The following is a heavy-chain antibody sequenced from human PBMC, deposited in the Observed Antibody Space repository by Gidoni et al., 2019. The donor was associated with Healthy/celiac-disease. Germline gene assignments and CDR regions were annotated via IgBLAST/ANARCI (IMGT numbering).Heavy chain of an antibody. CDR3: TRGVRGARPYYFDY. CDR2: MRSKAYGGTT. D-gene: IGHD3-10*01. V-gene: IGHV3-49*03. J-gene: IGHJ4*02. Sequence: EVQLVESGGGLVQPGRSLSLSCTASGFTFGDYAMSWFRQAPGKGLEWVGFMRSKAYGGTTEYAASVKGRFTISRDDSKSIAYLQMNSLKTEDTAVYYCTRGVRGARPYYFDYWGQGTLVTVSS. CDR1: GFTFGDYA.